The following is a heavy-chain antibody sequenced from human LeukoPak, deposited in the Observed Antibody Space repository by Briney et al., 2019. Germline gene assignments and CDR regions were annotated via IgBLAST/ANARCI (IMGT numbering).Heavy chain of an antibody. D-gene: IGHD3-22*01. V-gene: IGHV4-59*01. CDR1: GGSISSYY. Sequence: PSETLSLTCTVSGGSISSYYWSWIRQPPGKGLEWIGYIYYSGSTNYNPSLKSRVTISVGTSKNQFSLKLSSVTAADTAVYYCARGPYYDSSGYLNWFDPWGQGTLVTVSP. J-gene: IGHJ5*02. CDR3: ARGPYYDSSGYLNWFDP. CDR2: IYYSGST.